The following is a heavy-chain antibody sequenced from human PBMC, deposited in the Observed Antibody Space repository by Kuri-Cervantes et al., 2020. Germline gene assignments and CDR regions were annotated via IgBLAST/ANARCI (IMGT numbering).Heavy chain of an antibody. CDR2: IIPIFGTA. CDR1: GGTFSSYA. J-gene: IGHJ4*02. D-gene: IGHD6-19*01. CDR3: AKGLTGYSSGWYIFDY. V-gene: IGHV1-69*06. Sequence: SVKVSCKASGGTFSSYAISWVRQAPGQGLEWMGGIIPIFGTANYAQKFQGRVTITADKSTSTAYMELSSLRAEDTALYYCAKGLTGYSSGWYIFDYWGQGTLVTVSS.